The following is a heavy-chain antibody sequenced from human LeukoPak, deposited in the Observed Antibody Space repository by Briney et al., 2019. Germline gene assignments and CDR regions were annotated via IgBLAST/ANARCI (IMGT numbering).Heavy chain of an antibody. CDR1: GGTFSSYA. Sequence: ASVKVSCKASGGTFSSYAISWVRQAPGQGLEWMGRIIPILGIANYAQKFQGRVTITADKSTSTAYMELSSLRSEDTAVYYCARDLAMVRGVTLGGMDVWGQGTTVTVSS. J-gene: IGHJ6*02. CDR2: IIPILGIA. D-gene: IGHD3-10*01. CDR3: ARDLAMVRGVTLGGMDV. V-gene: IGHV1-69*04.